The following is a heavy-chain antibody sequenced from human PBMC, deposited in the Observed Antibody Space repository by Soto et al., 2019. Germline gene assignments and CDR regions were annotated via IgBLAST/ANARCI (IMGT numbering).Heavy chain of an antibody. CDR1: GFTFSTYW. CDR3: ARSPWVRGVIIYDY. CDR2: IKQDGGEA. V-gene: IGHV3-7*01. J-gene: IGHJ4*02. Sequence: LRLSCAASGFTFSTYWMNWVRQAPGKGLEWVANIKQDGGEAYYVDSVKGRFTISRDNAKNSLYLQMNSLRAEDTAVYYCARSPWVRGVIIYDYWGQGTLVTVSS. D-gene: IGHD3-10*01.